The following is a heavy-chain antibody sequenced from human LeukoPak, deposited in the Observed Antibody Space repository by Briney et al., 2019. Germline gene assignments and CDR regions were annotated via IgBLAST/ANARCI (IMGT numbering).Heavy chain of an antibody. Sequence: GVSLRLSCAASGFTFSSYAMSWVRQAPGKGLVWVSRIRSDGNYTSYADSVKGRLSVSRDNAKNTLYLQMSTLRAEDTAVYYCARGSGSYHDYWGQGTLVTVSS. CDR1: GFTFSSYA. CDR3: ARGSGSYHDY. V-gene: IGHV3-74*01. CDR2: IRSDGNYT. J-gene: IGHJ4*02. D-gene: IGHD1-26*01.